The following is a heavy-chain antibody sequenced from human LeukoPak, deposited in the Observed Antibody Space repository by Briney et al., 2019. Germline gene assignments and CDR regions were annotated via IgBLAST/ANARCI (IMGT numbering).Heavy chain of an antibody. CDR2: ISSSSSYI. V-gene: IGHV3-21*01. CDR1: GFTFSSYS. Sequence: GGSLRLSCAASGFTFSSYSMNWVRQAPGKGLEWVPSISSSSSYIYYADSVKGRFTISRDNAKNSLYLQMNSLRAEDTAVYYCARVETLRYGSGSYYAFDIWGQGTMVTVSS. D-gene: IGHD3-10*01. J-gene: IGHJ3*02. CDR3: ARVETLRYGSGSYYAFDI.